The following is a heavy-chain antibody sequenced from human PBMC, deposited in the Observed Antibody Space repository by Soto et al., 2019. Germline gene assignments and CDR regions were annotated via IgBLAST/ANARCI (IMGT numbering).Heavy chain of an antibody. CDR3: ARAPGPTGQTYGWVATGYYYGMAV. Sequence: EVQLVESGGGLVQPGGSLRLSCAASGFTFSSYWMHWVRQVPGKGLVWVSLINSDGSSTSDADSVRGRFTISRDNAKNTLYLQMNSLRAEDTAVYYCARAPGPTGQTYGWVATGYYYGMAVWGQGTTVTVSS. J-gene: IGHJ6*02. D-gene: IGHD2-8*02. CDR2: INSDGSST. V-gene: IGHV3-74*01. CDR1: GFTFSSYW.